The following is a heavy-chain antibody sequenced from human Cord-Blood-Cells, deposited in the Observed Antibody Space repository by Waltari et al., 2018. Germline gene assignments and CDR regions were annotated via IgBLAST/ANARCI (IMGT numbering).Heavy chain of an antibody. V-gene: IGHV3-48*02. CDR2: ISSSSSNK. J-gene: IGHJ4*02. CDR1: GFTFSSYS. D-gene: IGHD2-15*01. CDR3: ARDLPDIVVVVAATPGDYFDY. Sequence: EVQLVESGGGLVQPGGSLRLSCAASGFTFSSYSMNWVRQAPGKGLEWVSYISSSSSNKYYADSVKGRFTISRDNAKNSLYLQMNSLRDEDTAVYYCARDLPDIVVVVAATPGDYFDYWGQGTLVTVSS.